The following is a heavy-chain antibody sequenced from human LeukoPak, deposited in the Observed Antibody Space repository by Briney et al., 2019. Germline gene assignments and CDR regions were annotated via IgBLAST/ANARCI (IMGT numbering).Heavy chain of an antibody. D-gene: IGHD6-19*01. CDR3: ARTIAVAGTGDY. CDR1: GYTFTGYY. Sequence: GASVKVSCKASGYTFTGYYMHWVRQAPGHGLEWMGWINPNSGGTNYAQKFQGRVTMTRDTSISTAYMELSRLRSDDTAVYYCARTIAVAGTGDYWGQGTLVTVSS. J-gene: IGHJ4*02. V-gene: IGHV1-2*02. CDR2: INPNSGGT.